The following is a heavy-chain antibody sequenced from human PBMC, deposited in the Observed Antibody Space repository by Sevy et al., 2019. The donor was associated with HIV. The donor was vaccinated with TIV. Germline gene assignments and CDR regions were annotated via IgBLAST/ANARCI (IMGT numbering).Heavy chain of an antibody. V-gene: IGHV3-23*01. CDR2: ISGSGGST. CDR1: GFTFSSYA. J-gene: IGHJ3*02. CDR3: AKVDSSGYYWGYAFDI. D-gene: IGHD3-22*01. Sequence: GGSLRLSCAASGFTFSSYAMSWVRQAPGKGLEWVSAISGSGGSTYYAYSVKGRFTISRDNSKNTLYLQMNSLRAEDTAVYYCAKVDSSGYYWGYAFDIWGQGTMVTVSS.